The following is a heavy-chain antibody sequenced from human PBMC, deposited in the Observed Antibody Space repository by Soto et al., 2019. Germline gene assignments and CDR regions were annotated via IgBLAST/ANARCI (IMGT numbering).Heavy chain of an antibody. Sequence: SETLSLTCTVSGGSISSGGYYWSWIRQHPGKGLEWIGYIYYSGSTYYNPSLKSRVTISVDTSKNQFSLKLSSMTAADTAVYYCARDAYRYRTGLDYWGQGTLVTVSS. J-gene: IGHJ4*02. CDR2: IYYSGST. CDR3: ARDAYRYRTGLDY. CDR1: GGSISSGGYY. D-gene: IGHD1-26*01. V-gene: IGHV4-31*03.